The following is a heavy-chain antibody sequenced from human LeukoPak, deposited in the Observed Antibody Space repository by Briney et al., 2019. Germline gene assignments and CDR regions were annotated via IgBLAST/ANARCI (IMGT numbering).Heavy chain of an antibody. D-gene: IGHD4-17*01. J-gene: IGHJ5*02. CDR2: IYYSGST. CDR3: ARAGVYGDYVNWFDP. Sequence: PSETLSLTCTVSGGSISSSSYYWGWIRQPPGKGLEWIGSIYYSGSTNYNPSLKSRVTISVDTSKNQFSLKLSSVTAADTAVYYCARAGVYGDYVNWFDPWGQGTLVTVSS. CDR1: GGSISSSSYY. V-gene: IGHV4-39*07.